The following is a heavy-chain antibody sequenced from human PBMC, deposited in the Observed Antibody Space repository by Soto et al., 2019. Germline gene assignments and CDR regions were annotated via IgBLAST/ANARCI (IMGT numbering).Heavy chain of an antibody. Sequence: EVQLVESGGGLVQPGGSLRLSCAVSGFTFSNYYMQWVRQGPGKGLVYVARIDFDGRSTVHADSVKGRFTISRDNAKNTLYLQMNSLGAEDTGVYYCARGGCTSWLRALDLWGQGTLVTVSS. CDR1: GFTFSNYY. V-gene: IGHV3-74*01. CDR2: IDFDGRST. D-gene: IGHD6-13*01. J-gene: IGHJ5*02. CDR3: ARGGCTSWLRALDL.